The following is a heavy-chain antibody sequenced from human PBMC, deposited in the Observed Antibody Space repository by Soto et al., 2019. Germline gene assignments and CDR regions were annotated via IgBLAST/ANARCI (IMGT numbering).Heavy chain of an antibody. CDR3: AADPTHDYGDYGLRNWFAP. V-gene: IGHV1-58*01. CDR1: GFTFTSSA. CDR2: IVVGSGNT. Sequence: SVKVSCKASGFTFTSSAVQWVRQARGQRLEWIGWIVVGSGNTNYAQKFQERVTITRDMSTSTAYMELSSLRSEDTAVYYCAADPTHDYGDYGLRNWFAPWGQGTLVTVSS. J-gene: IGHJ5*02. D-gene: IGHD4-17*01.